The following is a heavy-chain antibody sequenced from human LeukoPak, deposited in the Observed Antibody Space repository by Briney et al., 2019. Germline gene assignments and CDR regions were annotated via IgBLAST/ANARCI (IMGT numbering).Heavy chain of an antibody. CDR3: VTYNWEYEADY. D-gene: IGHD1-20*01. J-gene: IGHJ4*02. V-gene: IGHV3-74*01. Sequence: GGSLRLSCVGSGVTLNNYWMYWVRQGPEKGLVWVSRISGDGRTTDYADSGKGRFTTFRDNAKNTLYLQMNSLRAEDTAVYYCVTYNWEYEADYWGQGTLVTVSS. CDR1: GVTLNNYW. CDR2: ISGDGRTT.